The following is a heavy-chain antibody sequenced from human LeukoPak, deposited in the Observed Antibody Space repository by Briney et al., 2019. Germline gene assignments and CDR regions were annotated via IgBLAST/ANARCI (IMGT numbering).Heavy chain of an antibody. V-gene: IGHV4-39*07. J-gene: IGHJ6*03. CDR2: MYYSGST. CDR3: ARVNCSGVSCYHYYYYMDV. CDR1: GGSISSSNYY. D-gene: IGHD2-15*01. Sequence: SETLSLTCIVSGGSISSSNYYWGWIRQPPGKGLEWIGNMYYSGSTYYNPSLKSRVTISVDTSKNHFSLKLSSVTAADTAVYYCARVNCSGVSCYHYYYYMDVWGTGTTVTVSS.